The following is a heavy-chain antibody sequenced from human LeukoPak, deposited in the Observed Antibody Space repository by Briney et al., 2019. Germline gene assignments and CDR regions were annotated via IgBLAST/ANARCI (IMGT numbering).Heavy chain of an antibody. CDR2: INPSGGST. D-gene: IGHD3-22*01. CDR1: GYTFTGYY. V-gene: IGHV1-46*01. CDR3: ARVTYYYDSSGYYEYYFDY. J-gene: IGHJ4*02. Sequence: ASVKVSCKASGYTFTGYYMHWVRQAPGQGLEWMGIINPSGGSTSYAQKFQGRVTMTRDMSTSTVYMELSSLRSEDTAVYYCARVTYYYDSSGYYEYYFDYWGQGTLVTVSS.